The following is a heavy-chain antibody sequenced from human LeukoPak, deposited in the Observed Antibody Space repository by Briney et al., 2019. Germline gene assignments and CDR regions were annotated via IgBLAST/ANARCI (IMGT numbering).Heavy chain of an antibody. Sequence: GGSVRLSCAASGFTFSSYAMHWVRQAPGKGLEWVAVISYDGSNKYYADSVKGRFTISSDNYKNTMYLQMNSLRAEDTAVYYCARDPAQENQYGMDVWGQGTTVTVSS. V-gene: IGHV3-30-3*01. J-gene: IGHJ6*02. CDR3: ARDPAQENQYGMDV. CDR1: GFTFSSYA. D-gene: IGHD1-14*01. CDR2: ISYDGSNK.